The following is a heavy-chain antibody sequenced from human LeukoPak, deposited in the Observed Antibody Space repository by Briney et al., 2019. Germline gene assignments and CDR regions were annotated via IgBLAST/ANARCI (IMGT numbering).Heavy chain of an antibody. Sequence: SVKVSCKASGGTFSSYAISWVRQAPGQGLEWMGRIIPIFGTANYAQKFQGRVTITTDESTSTAYMELSSLRSEDAAVYYCARTYCSSTSCLDYAIDYWGQGTLVTVSS. CDR3: ARTYCSSTSCLDYAIDY. J-gene: IGHJ4*02. CDR1: GGTFSSYA. D-gene: IGHD2-2*01. CDR2: IIPIFGTA. V-gene: IGHV1-69*05.